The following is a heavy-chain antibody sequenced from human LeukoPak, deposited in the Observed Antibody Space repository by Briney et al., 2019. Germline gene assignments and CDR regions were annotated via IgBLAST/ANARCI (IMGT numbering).Heavy chain of an antibody. CDR2: ISYDGSNK. Sequence: QPGGSLRLSCAASGFTFSSYGMHWVRQAPGKGLEWVAVISYDGSNKYYADSVKGRFTISRDNSKNTLYLQMNSLRAEDTAVYYCAKDVYSGYPPVGVDYWGQGTLVTVSS. CDR1: GFTFSSYG. CDR3: AKDVYSGYPPVGVDY. J-gene: IGHJ4*02. V-gene: IGHV3-30*18. D-gene: IGHD5-12*01.